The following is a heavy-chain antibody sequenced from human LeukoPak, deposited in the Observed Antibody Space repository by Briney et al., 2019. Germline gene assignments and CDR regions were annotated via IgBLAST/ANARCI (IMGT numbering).Heavy chain of an antibody. CDR2: IYYSGST. J-gene: IGHJ6*02. CDR1: GGSISSYY. CDR3: ARAEGEYGDYNYYYYYGMDG. Sequence: PSETLSLTCTVSGGSISSYYWSWIRQPPGKGLEWIGYIYYSGSTNYNPSLKSRVTISVDTSKNQFSLKLSSVTAADTAVYYCARAEGEYGDYNYYYYYGMDGRGQGTTVTVSS. D-gene: IGHD4-17*01. V-gene: IGHV4-59*01.